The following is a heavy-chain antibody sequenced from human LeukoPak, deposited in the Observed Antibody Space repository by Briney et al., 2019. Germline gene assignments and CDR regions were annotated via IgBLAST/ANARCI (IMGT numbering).Heavy chain of an antibody. Sequence: ASVKVSCKASGFTFTGYYMHWLRHAPGQGLEWMGWINPNGGGTDYAQKFQGRVTMTRDTTISMTYMELKWLRSDDTAVYYCARDRSRVLDYWGQGTQVTVSS. D-gene: IGHD2-8*02. J-gene: IGHJ4*02. CDR1: GFTFTGYY. V-gene: IGHV1-2*02. CDR2: INPNGGGT. CDR3: ARDRSRVLDY.